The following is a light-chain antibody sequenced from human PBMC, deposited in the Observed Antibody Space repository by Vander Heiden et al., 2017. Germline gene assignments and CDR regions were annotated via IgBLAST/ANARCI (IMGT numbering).Light chain of an antibody. CDR3: MQHTHWPRT. CDR2: RVS. J-gene: IGKJ2*02. Sequence: DVVMTQSPLSLPVTLGQPASISCRSSQSLVSGDGHTYLNWFHQRPGKSPRRLVYRVSIRDSGVPDRFSGSGPGNDFTLKISRVEAEDIGLYYCMQHTHWPRTFGQGTKLEI. V-gene: IGKV2-30*01. CDR1: QSLVSGDGHTY.